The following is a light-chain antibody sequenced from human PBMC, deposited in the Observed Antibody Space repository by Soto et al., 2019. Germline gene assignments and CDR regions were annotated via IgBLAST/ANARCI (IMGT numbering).Light chain of an antibody. CDR2: GVS. V-gene: IGKV3-20*01. CDR3: QRYGNSPA. J-gene: IGKJ1*01. Sequence: EIVLTQSPGTLSLSPGERATLSCRASQAVTNGYFAWYQQKSGQAPRLLIYGVSNRAIGIPDRFSGSGSGTDFTLTITRLEPEDFAVYYCQRYGNSPAFGQGTKVEVK. CDR1: QAVTNGY.